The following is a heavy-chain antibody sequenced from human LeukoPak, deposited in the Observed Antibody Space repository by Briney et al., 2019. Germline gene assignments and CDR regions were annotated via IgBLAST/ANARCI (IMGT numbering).Heavy chain of an antibody. D-gene: IGHD2-2*01. V-gene: IGHV3-21*05. CDR3: ARDSYQPGLINY. Sequence: GGSLRLSCAASGFTFSIYAMNWVRQAPGKGLEWISYINAGSSDIHYADSVKGRFTMSRDNAKNSLFLQLNSLRAEDTAVYYCARDSYQPGLINYWGQGTLVTVFS. CDR2: INAGSSDI. CDR1: GFTFSIYA. J-gene: IGHJ4*02.